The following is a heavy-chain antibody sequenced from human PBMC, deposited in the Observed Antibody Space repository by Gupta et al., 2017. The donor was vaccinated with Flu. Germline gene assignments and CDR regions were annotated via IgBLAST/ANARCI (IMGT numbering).Heavy chain of an antibody. J-gene: IGHJ5*02. V-gene: IGHV1-69*01. Sequence: QVQLEQSGAEVKKPGSSVKVSCKASGGTSRFRTYAITWVRQAPEQGLEWMGGIITIFGSTNYAKRFQGRVTITADESTNTAYMELGSLRSEDTAVYYCARGTGYSSSWYENFSWGQGTLVTVSS. D-gene: IGHD6-13*01. CDR1: GGTSRFRTYA. CDR3: ARGTGYSSSWYENFS. CDR2: IITIFGST.